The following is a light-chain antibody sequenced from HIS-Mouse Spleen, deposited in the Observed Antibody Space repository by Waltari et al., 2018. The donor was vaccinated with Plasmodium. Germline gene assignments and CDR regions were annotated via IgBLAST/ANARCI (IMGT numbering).Light chain of an antibody. CDR2: EDS. V-gene: IGLV3-10*01. CDR3: YSTDSSGNHRV. Sequence: SYELTQPPSVSVSPGQTARITCSGDAFPKKYAYWDQQKSGPAPVLVIYEDSKRPSGTPERFSGASSGTMATWTISGAQVEDEADYYCYSTDSSGNHRVFGGGTKLTVL. CDR1: AFPKKY. J-gene: IGLJ3*02.